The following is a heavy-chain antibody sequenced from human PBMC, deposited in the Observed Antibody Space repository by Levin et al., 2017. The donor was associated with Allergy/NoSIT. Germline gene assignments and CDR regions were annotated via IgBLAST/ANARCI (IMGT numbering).Heavy chain of an antibody. D-gene: IGHD2-8*01. CDR2: ISGSGSRT. J-gene: IGHJ4*02. Sequence: PGGSLRLSCAASGFTFSNYAMSWVRQAPGKGLEWVSAISGSGSRTYYADSVEGRFTSSRDNSENTLDLQMNSLRAEDTALYYCASPTMLKDYWGQGTLVTVSS. V-gene: IGHV3-23*01. CDR3: ASPTMLKDY. CDR1: GFTFSNYA.